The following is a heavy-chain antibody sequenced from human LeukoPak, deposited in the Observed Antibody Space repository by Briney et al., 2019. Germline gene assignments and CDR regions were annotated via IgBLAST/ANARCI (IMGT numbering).Heavy chain of an antibody. V-gene: IGHV4-59*01. CDR2: TYYSGST. CDR1: GGSISSYY. CDR3: ARISYSSSWKQVDY. J-gene: IGHJ4*02. Sequence: SETLSLTCTVSGGSISSYYWSWIRQPPGKGLEWIGYTYYSGSTNYNPSLKSRVTISVDTSKNQFSLKLSSVTAADTAVYYCARISYSSSWKQVDYWGQGTLVTVSS. D-gene: IGHD6-13*01.